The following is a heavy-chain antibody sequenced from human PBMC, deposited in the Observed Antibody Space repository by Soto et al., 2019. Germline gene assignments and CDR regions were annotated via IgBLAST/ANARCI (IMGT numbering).Heavy chain of an antibody. CDR3: ARDLRAGGWFDP. Sequence: SETLSLTCTVSGGSISSGGYYWSWIRQHPGKGLEWIGYIYYSGSTYYNPSLKSRVTISVDTSKNQFSLKLSSVTAADTAVYYCARDLRAGGWFDPWGQGTLVTVSS. V-gene: IGHV4-31*03. D-gene: IGHD5-12*01. CDR2: IYYSGST. J-gene: IGHJ5*02. CDR1: GGSISSGGYY.